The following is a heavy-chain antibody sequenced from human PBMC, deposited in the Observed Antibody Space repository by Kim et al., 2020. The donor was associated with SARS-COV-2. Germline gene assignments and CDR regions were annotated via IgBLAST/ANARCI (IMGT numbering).Heavy chain of an antibody. D-gene: IGHD2-2*01. CDR1: GFTFSSYS. J-gene: IGHJ4*02. CDR3: ARDMGYCSSTSCPSSPYSFDY. V-gene: IGHV3-21*01. Sequence: GGSLRLSFAASGFTFSSYSMNWVRQAPGKGLEWVSSISSSSSYIYYADSVKGRFTISRDNAKNSLYLQMNSTRAEDTAVYYCARDMGYCSSTSCPSSPYSFDYWGRGTLVNVSS. CDR2: ISSSSSYI.